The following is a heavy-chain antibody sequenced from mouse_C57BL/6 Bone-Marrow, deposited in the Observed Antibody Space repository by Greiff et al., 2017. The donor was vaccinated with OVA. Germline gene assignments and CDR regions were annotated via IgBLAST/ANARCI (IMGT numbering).Heavy chain of an antibody. D-gene: IGHD1-1*01. CDR1: GFTFSDYG. CDR3: ARRRYYYGSSGYAMDY. CDR2: ISSGSSTI. J-gene: IGHJ4*01. Sequence: VQLKESGGGLVKPGGSLKLSCAASGFTFSDYGMHWVRQAPEKGLEWVAYISSGSSTIYYADTVKGRFTISRDNAKNTLFLQMTSLRSEDTAMYYCARRRYYYGSSGYAMDYWGQGTSVTVSS. V-gene: IGHV5-17*01.